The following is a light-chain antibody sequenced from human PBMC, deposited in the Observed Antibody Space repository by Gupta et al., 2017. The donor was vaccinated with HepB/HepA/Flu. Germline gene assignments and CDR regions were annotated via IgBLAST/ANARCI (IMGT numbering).Light chain of an antibody. CDR1: NSDVGSYNS. Sequence: QSALTQPRSVSGSPGQSVTISCTGTNSDVGSYNSVSWYQQHPGKAPKLMIYDVTERPSGVPDRFSGSKSDNTASLTISGLQAEDEADYYCCSYAGTYTIWVFGGGITLTVL. CDR3: CSYAGTYTIWV. V-gene: IGLV2-11*01. J-gene: IGLJ3*02. CDR2: DVT.